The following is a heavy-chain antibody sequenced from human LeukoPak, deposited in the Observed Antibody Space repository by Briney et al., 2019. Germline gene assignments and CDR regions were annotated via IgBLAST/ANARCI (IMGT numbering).Heavy chain of an antibody. D-gene: IGHD7-27*01. V-gene: IGHV3-48*01. Sequence: PGGSLRLSCAASGFSLSSYSMNCVRQAPGRGLEWISYISSGSRTIFYADSVKGRFTISRDNAKNSLYLLMSGLRADDTAVYYCARESITGDRDFDYWGQGTLITVSS. J-gene: IGHJ4*02. CDR1: GFSLSSYS. CDR3: ARESITGDRDFDY. CDR2: ISSGSRTI.